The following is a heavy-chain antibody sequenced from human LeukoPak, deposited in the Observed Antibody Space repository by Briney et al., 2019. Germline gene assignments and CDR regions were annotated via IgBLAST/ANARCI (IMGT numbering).Heavy chain of an antibody. CDR2: INHSGST. V-gene: IGHV4-34*01. Sequence: PSETLSLTCAVYGGSFSGYYWSWIRQPPGKGLEWIGEINHSGSTNYNPSLKSRVTISVDTSKNQFSLKLSSVTAADTAVYYCVSTGSYSGRFDYWGQGTLVTVSS. D-gene: IGHD3-10*01. CDR1: GGSFSGYY. CDR3: VSTGSYSGRFDY. J-gene: IGHJ4*02.